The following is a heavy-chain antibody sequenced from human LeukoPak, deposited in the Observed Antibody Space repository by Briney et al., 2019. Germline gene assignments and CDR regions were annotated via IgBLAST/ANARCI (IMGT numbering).Heavy chain of an antibody. J-gene: IGHJ3*02. CDR2: IDWDDDK. D-gene: IGHD5-24*01. CDR3: ARTVEMATIHAFDI. V-gene: IGHV2-70*11. Sequence: SGPTLVNPTQTLTLTCTFSGFSLSTSGMCVSWIRQPPGKALEWLARIDWDDDKYYSKFLRTRLTMSKDSSKNQVVLTMTKMDPADTATYYCARTVEMATIHAFDIWGQGKMVTVSS. CDR1: GFSLSTSGMC.